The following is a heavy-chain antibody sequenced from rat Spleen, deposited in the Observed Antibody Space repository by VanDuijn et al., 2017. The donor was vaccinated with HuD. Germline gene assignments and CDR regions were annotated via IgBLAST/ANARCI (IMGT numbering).Heavy chain of an antibody. CDR2: ISPSGGSN. V-gene: IGHV5-27*01. J-gene: IGHJ2*01. D-gene: IGHD1-10*01. Sequence: EVQLVESGGGLVQPGRSLTLSCAASGFTFNNYDMAWVRQAPTKGLEWVASISPSGGSNYYRDSVKGRFTVSRNNAKSTLYLQMDSLGSEDTATYYCTTGAQPRDWGQGVMVTVSS. CDR1: GFTFNNYD. CDR3: TTGAQPRD.